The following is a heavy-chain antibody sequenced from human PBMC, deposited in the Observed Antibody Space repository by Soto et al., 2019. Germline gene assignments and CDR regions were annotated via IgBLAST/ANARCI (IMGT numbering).Heavy chain of an antibody. CDR3: ARARSPTYSDFWSGYLVGSNWFNP. CDR2: IYYCGST. V-gene: IGHV4-30-4*01. D-gene: IGHD3-3*01. J-gene: IGHJ5*02. Sequence: PSETLSLTCTVSGGSISSGDYYWIWIRHPPGKGLEWIGYIYYCGSTYYNPSLKSRVTISVDTFKNQFSLKLSSVTAADTAVYYCARARSPTYSDFWSGYLVGSNWFNPWGQGTLVTVSS. CDR1: GGSISSGDYY.